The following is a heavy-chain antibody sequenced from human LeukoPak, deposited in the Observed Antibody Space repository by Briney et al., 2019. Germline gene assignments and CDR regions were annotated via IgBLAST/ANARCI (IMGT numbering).Heavy chain of an antibody. CDR2: IYYSGST. Sequence: SETLSLTCTVSGGSISSYYWSWIRQPPGKGLEWIGYIYYSGSTNYNPSLMSRVTISVDTSKNQFSLKLSSVTAADTAVYYCARVFTVVTPGYYYYYMDVWGKGTTVTVSS. J-gene: IGHJ6*03. V-gene: IGHV4-59*01. CDR1: GGSISSYY. CDR3: ARVFTVVTPGYYYYYMDV. D-gene: IGHD4-23*01.